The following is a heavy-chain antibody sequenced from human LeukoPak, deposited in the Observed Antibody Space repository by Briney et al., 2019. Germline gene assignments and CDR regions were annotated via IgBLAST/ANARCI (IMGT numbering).Heavy chain of an antibody. V-gene: IGHV3-30*18. Sequence: PGGSLRLSCAASGFSFSSYGMHWVRQAPGKGLEWVAVISYEGSNEYYADSVKGRFTISRDNSKNTLYLQVTSLRAEDTAVYYCAKDGIRYYYDSSGYYGDYWGQGTLVTVSS. CDR3: AKDGIRYYYDSSGYYGDY. J-gene: IGHJ4*02. CDR1: GFSFSSYG. CDR2: ISYEGSNE. D-gene: IGHD3-22*01.